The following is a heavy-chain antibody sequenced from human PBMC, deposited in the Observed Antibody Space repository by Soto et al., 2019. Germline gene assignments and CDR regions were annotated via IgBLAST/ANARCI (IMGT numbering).Heavy chain of an antibody. V-gene: IGHV4-59*08. CDR2: IYYRGST. Sequence: QVQLQESGPGLVKPSETLSLTCTVSGGSISSSYWSSIRQPPGKGLEWIGYIYYRGSTNYNLSLESRVTISVDTSKNQFSLKLSSVTAADTAVYYCARLWRLNSGSYYFDYWGQGTLVTVSS. CDR3: ARLWRLNSGSYYFDY. J-gene: IGHJ4*02. CDR1: GGSISSSY. D-gene: IGHD1-26*01.